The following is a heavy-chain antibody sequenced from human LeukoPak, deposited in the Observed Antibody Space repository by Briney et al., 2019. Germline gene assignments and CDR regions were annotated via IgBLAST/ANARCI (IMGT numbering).Heavy chain of an antibody. D-gene: IGHD1-26*01. J-gene: IGHJ4*02. CDR3: ARGPRIVGASGVGY. CDR2: INHSGST. V-gene: IGHV4-34*01. Sequence: SETLSLTCAVYGGSFSGYYWSWIRQPPGKGLEWIGEINHSGSTNYNPSLKSRVTISVDTSKNQFSLKLSSVTAADTAVHYCARGPRIVGASGVGYWGQGTLVTVSS. CDR1: GGSFSGYY.